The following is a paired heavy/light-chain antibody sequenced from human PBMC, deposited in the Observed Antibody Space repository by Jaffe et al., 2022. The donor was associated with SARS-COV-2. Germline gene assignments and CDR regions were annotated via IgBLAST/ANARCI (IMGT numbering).Heavy chain of an antibody. CDR1: GGSFSGYY. D-gene: IGHD6-13*01. V-gene: IGHV4-34*01. J-gene: IGHJ6*02. CDR2: INHSGST. CDR3: ARGSIAAAGTIFYYYYGMDV. Sequence: QVQLQQWGAGLLKPSETLSLTCAVYGGSFSGYYWSWIRQPPGKGLEWIGEINHSGSTNYNPSLKSRVTISVDTSKNQFSLKLSSVTAADTAVYYCARGSIAAAGTIFYYYYGMDVWGQGTTVTVSS.
Light chain of an antibody. V-gene: IGKV3-20*01. CDR2: GAS. CDR3: QQYGSSTGT. J-gene: IGKJ1*01. Sequence: EIVLTQSPGTLSLSPGERATLSCRASQSVSSSYLAWYQQKPGQAPRLLIYGASSRATGIPDRFSGSGSGTDFTLTISRLEPEDFAVYYCQQYGSSTGTFGQGTKVEIK. CDR1: QSVSSSY.